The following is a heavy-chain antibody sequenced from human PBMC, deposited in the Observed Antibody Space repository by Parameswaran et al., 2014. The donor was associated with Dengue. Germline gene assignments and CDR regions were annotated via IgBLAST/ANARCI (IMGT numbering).Heavy chain of an antibody. CDR1: GFTFSVYA. Sequence: QAGGSLRLSCAASGFTFSVYAMNWVRQAPGKGLEWVSSISGTGVSTYYADSVKGRFTISRDNSKNTLYLEMNSLRAEDTAVYYCAKSGGNDYYYYMDVWGKGTTVTVSS. CDR3: AKSGGNDYYYYMDV. CDR2: ISGTGVST. J-gene: IGHJ6*03. D-gene: IGHD1-1*01. V-gene: IGHV3-23*01.